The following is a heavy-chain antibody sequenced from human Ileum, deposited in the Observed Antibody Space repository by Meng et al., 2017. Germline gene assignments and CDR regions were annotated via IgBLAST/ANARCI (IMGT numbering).Heavy chain of an antibody. J-gene: IGHJ4*02. D-gene: IGHD3-10*01. Sequence: QVQLPETVPGPGVPSRTLSLPCKVSRGSVSSAIYYWSWIRQPPGKGLEWIGLIHYSGSINYNPSLKSRVTMSVDTSKNQVSLRLTSVTAADTAVYYCARFYGSGTFEVHDYWGQGTLVTVSS. V-gene: IGHV4-61*01. CDR1: RGSVSSAIYY. CDR2: IHYSGSI. CDR3: ARFYGSGTFEVHDY.